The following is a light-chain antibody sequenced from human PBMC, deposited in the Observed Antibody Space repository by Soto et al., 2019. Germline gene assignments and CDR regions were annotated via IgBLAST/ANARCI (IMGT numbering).Light chain of an antibody. CDR3: QQYVNSPIT. V-gene: IGKV3-20*01. CDR2: GAS. CDR1: QTITRSS. J-gene: IGKJ5*01. Sequence: EIVLTQSPGTLSLSPGDRATLSCRASQTITRSSLAWYQQKPGQCPRLLIFGASSRATGVPDRFSASGSGTDFTLTISSLEPEDVAVYYCQQYVNSPITVGQGTRLEI.